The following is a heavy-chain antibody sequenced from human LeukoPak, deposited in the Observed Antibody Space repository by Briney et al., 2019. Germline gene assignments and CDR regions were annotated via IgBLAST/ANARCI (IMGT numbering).Heavy chain of an antibody. V-gene: IGHV3-33*06. CDR2: IWYDGSNK. CDR3: AKNRAGYNWYFDL. CDR1: GFTFSSYG. Sequence: GGSLRLSCAASGFTFSSYGMHWVRQAPGKGLEWVAVIWYDGSNKYYADSVKGRFTISRDNSKNTLYLQMNSLRAEDTAVYYCAKNRAGYNWYFDLWGRGTLVTVSS. J-gene: IGHJ2*01. D-gene: IGHD3-9*01.